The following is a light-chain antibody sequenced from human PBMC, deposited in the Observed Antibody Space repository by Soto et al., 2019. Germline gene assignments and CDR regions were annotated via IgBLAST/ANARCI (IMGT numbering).Light chain of an antibody. V-gene: IGKV3D-15*01. CDR3: QHRDSWPLT. CDR2: GTS. CDR1: QSVSSN. Sequence: EIVMTQSPATLSVSPGERATLSCRASQSVSSNLAWYQQKPGQAPRLLIYGTSNRATGIPDRFTGSGSGTDLTLTISSLEPEDFAVYYCQHRDSWPLTFGGGTKVDIK. J-gene: IGKJ4*01.